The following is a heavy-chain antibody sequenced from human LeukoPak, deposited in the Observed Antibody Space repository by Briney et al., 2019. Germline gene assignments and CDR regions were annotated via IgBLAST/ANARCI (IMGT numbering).Heavy chain of an antibody. V-gene: IGHV4-59*01. J-gene: IGHJ5*02. Sequence: PSETLSLTCIVSGGSISSYYWSWIRQPPGKGHEWSGYIYYSGSTNNNPSLKSRVTISVDTSKNQFSLKLSSVTAADTAVYYCARVSSSSWYFGWFDPWGQGTLVTVSS. CDR3: ARVSSSSWYFGWFDP. CDR2: IYYSGST. CDR1: GGSISSYY. D-gene: IGHD6-13*01.